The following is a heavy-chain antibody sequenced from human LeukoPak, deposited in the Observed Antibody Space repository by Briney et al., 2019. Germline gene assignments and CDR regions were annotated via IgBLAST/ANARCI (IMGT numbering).Heavy chain of an antibody. CDR2: INPKNGGT. J-gene: IGHJ4*02. D-gene: IGHD3-10*01. CDR1: GYTFIDFY. CDR3: ARGVSQYGSGSPFDY. V-gene: IGHV1-2*02. Sequence: ASVKVSCKASGYTFIDFYMHWVRQAPGQGLEWMGWINPKNGGTNYAQKLQGRVTMTTDTSTSTGYMELRSLRSDDTAVYYCARGVSQYGSGSPFDYWGQGTLVTVSS.